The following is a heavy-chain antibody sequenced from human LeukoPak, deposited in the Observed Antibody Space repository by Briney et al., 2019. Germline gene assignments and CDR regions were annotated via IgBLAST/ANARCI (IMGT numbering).Heavy chain of an antibody. V-gene: IGHV5-51*01. D-gene: IGHD3-3*01. CDR3: ASPVKTYDFWSGSNAFDI. J-gene: IGHJ3*02. CDR1: GYSSTSYW. Sequence: GESLKISCKGSGYSSTSYWIGWVRQMPGKGLEWMGIIYPGDSDTRYSPSFQGQVTISADKSISTAYLQWSSLKASDTAMYYCASPVKTYDFWSGSNAFDIWGQGTMVTVSS. CDR2: IYPGDSDT.